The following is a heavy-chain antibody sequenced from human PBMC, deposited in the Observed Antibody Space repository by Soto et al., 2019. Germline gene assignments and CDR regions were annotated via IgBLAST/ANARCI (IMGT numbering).Heavy chain of an antibody. CDR3: ARGSGYYRNFDS. D-gene: IGHD3-3*01. Sequence: QVQLQESGPGLVKPSQTLSLTCSVSGGSITSGGYSWTWIRHQPGKALQWIGYVFDSGKTYYNPSLKGRLTISVDTAKHLFSLELSSVTAADTAVYFCARGSGYYRNFDSWGQGTLVSVSS. CDR2: VFDSGKT. CDR1: GGSITSGGYS. V-gene: IGHV4-31*02. J-gene: IGHJ4*02.